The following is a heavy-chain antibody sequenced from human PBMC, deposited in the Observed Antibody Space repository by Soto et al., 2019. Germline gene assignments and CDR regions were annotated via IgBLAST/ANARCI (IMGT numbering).Heavy chain of an antibody. CDR1: GFTFSTYP. J-gene: IGHJ3*02. CDR3: AGDNRFAFDI. Sequence: GGSLRLSCAASGFTFSTYPMNWVRRAPGKGLEWISHISGSGTLYYADSVKGRFTISRDNAKNSLYLQMNSLGAEDTAVYYCAGDNRFAFDIWGQGTMVTVSS. V-gene: IGHV3-48*01. CDR2: ISGSGTL.